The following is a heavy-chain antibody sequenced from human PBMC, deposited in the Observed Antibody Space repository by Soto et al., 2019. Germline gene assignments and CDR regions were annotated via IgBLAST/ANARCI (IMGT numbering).Heavy chain of an antibody. Sequence: VGSLRLSCVASGFIFSDYAMHWARQAPGKGLEWVALISPAGTNQYYADSAKGRFTISRDNSKNTLYLQMNSLRPEDTGLYYCARENSRISPRLFQHWGHGTLVTVSS. V-gene: IGHV3-30-3*01. CDR1: GFIFSDYA. D-gene: IGHD6-6*01. CDR3: ARENSRISPRLFQH. J-gene: IGHJ1*01. CDR2: ISPAGTNQ.